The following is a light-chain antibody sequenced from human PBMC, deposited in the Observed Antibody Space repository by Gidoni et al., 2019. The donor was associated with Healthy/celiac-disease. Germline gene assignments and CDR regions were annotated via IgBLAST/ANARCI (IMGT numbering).Light chain of an antibody. CDR1: SSNIGSNY. Sequence: SVLTHPPSASATPGHRVTISCSGSSSNIGSNYVYWYQQLPGTAPKLLIDRNNQRPSGVPDRFSGSKSGTSASLAISGLRSEDEADYYCAAWDDSLSGLYVFGTGTKVTVL. V-gene: IGLV1-47*01. CDR2: RNN. CDR3: AAWDDSLSGLYV. J-gene: IGLJ1*01.